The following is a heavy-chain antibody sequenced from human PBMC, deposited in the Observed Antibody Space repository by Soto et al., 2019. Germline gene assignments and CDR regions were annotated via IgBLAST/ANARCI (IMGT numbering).Heavy chain of an antibody. CDR3: ARGAYNLAYFDY. CDR1: GGTFSSYA. D-gene: IGHD1-1*01. CDR2: IIPIFGTA. J-gene: IGHJ4*02. Sequence: QVQLVQSGAEVKKPGSSVKVSCKASGGTFSSYAISWVRQAPGQGLEWMGGIIPIFGTANYAQKFQGRVTITAAESTGTAYMEQSSLRSEDTAVYYCARGAYNLAYFDYWGQGTLVTVSS. V-gene: IGHV1-69*12.